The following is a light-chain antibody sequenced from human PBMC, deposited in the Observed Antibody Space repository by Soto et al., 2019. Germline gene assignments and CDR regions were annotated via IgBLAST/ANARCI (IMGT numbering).Light chain of an antibody. CDR1: HSLTRN. CDR2: GAS. V-gene: IGKV3-15*01. Sequence: EIVMTQSPATLSVSPGKRATLSCRASHSLTRNLAWYQQKPGQAPRLLIYGASTRATGIPARFSGSGSGTEFTLTISSLQSEDFAVYYCQQYDNWWTFGQGTKVEI. CDR3: QQYDNWWT. J-gene: IGKJ1*01.